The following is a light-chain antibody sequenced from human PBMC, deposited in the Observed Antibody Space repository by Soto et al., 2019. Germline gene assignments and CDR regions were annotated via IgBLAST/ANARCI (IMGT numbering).Light chain of an antibody. CDR2: DAS. Sequence: EIVMTQSPATLSVSPGERATLSCRARQSVSSNLAWYQQKPGQAPRLLIYDASTRATGIPARFSGSGSGTEYTLTISSLQSEDSAVYYCQQCSWHPFTVTFGGGTKVEIK. CDR1: QSVSSN. J-gene: IGKJ4*01. V-gene: IGKV3-15*01. CDR3: QQCSWHPFTVT.